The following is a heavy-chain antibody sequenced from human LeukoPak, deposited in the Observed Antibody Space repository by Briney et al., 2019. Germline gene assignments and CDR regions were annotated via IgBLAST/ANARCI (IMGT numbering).Heavy chain of an antibody. CDR3: AKDLERFLSP. Sequence: GGSLRLSCAASGFTFSSYAMHWVRQAPGKGLEWVAVISYDGSNKYYADFVKGRFTISRDNSKNTLYLQMNSLRAEDTAVYYCAKDLERFLSPWGQGTMVTVSS. V-gene: IGHV3-30*04. CDR1: GFTFSSYA. CDR2: ISYDGSNK. D-gene: IGHD3-3*01. J-gene: IGHJ3*01.